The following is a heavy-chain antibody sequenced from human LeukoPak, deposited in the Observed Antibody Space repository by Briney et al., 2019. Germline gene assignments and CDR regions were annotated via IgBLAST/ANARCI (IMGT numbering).Heavy chain of an antibody. Sequence: PSETLSLTCAVYGGSFSGYYWSWIRQPPGKGLEWIGEINHSGSTNYNPSLKSRVTISVDTSKNQFSLKLSSVTAADTAVYYCARETRGDYYYYYMDVWGKGTTVTVSS. CDR3: ARETRGDYYYYYMDV. J-gene: IGHJ6*03. V-gene: IGHV4-34*01. D-gene: IGHD2-2*01. CDR2: INHSGST. CDR1: GGSFSGYY.